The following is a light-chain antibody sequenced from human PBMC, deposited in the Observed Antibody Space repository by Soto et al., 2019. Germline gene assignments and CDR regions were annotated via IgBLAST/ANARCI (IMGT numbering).Light chain of an antibody. V-gene: IGKV3-11*01. CDR3: QQRSDWLT. J-gene: IGKJ4*01. CDR1: QSVSTY. CDR2: DAS. Sequence: EIVLTQSPATLSLSPGERATLSCRASQSVSTYLAWYQQKPCQVPRLLIYDASKRAPGTPARFSGSGSGTDFALTISSLEREDFAIYYCQQRSDWLTFGGGTKVEIK.